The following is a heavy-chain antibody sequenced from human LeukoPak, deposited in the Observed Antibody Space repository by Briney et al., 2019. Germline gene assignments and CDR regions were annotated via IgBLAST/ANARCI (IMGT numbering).Heavy chain of an antibody. Sequence: PGGSLRLSCEASGFTFSSYAMTWVRQAPGKGLEWVSRTNSTGTGTSYADSVKGRFTISRDNAKNTLYLQMHSLRVDDTAVYYCTRSDSGLYRYWGRGTLVTVSS. V-gene: IGHV3-74*01. J-gene: IGHJ4*02. CDR2: TNSTGTGT. D-gene: IGHD3-10*01. CDR1: GFTFSSYA. CDR3: TRSDSGLYRY.